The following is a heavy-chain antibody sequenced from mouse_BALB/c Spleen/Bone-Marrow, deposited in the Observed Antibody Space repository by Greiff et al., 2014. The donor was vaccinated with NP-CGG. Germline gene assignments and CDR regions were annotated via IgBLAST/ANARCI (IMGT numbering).Heavy chain of an antibody. CDR2: IDPANGNT. CDR1: GFNIKDTY. CDR3: ATYYRYDRRFAY. Sequence: VQLQQSRAELVKPGASVKLSCTASGFNIKDTYMHWVKQRPEQGLEWIGRIDPANGNTKYDPKFQGKATITADTSSNIAYLQLSSLTSEDTAVYYCATYYRYDRRFAYWGQGTLVTVSA. J-gene: IGHJ3*01. D-gene: IGHD2-14*01. V-gene: IGHV14-3*02.